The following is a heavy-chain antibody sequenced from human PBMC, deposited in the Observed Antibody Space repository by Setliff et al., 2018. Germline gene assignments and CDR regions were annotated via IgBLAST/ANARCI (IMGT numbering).Heavy chain of an antibody. D-gene: IGHD3-9*01. J-gene: IGHJ6*02. CDR3: ARPMYDILTGPPYGMDV. V-gene: IGHV4-34*01. Sequence: PSETLSLTCAVYGGSFSGYYWSWIRQPPGKGLEWIGEINHSGSTNYNPSLKSRVTISVDTSKNQFSLKLSSVTAADTAVYYCARPMYDILTGPPYGMDVWGQGTTVTVSS. CDR1: GGSFSGYY. CDR2: INHSGST.